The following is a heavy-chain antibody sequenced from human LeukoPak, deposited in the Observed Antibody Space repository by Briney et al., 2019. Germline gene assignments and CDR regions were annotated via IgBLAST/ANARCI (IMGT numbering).Heavy chain of an antibody. CDR3: ARDTVLDCSSTSCSTYGMDV. V-gene: IGHV4-4*07. CDR1: GGSISSYY. CDR2: IYTNGST. D-gene: IGHD2-2*01. J-gene: IGHJ6*02. Sequence: SETLSLTCTVSGGSISSYYWSWIRQPAGKGLEWIGRIYTNGSTNYNPSLKSRVTMSVDTSKNQFSLKLSSVTAADTAVYYCARDTVLDCSSTSCSTYGMDVWGQGTTVTVSS.